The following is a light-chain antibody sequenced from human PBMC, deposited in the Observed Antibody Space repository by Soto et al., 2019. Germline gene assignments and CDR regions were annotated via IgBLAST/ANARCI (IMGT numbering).Light chain of an antibody. Sequence: DIQMTQSPSTLSASVGDRVTITCRASQSISNWLAWYQQKPGKAPKVLIYKASSLQSGVPSRFSGSGSGTEFTLTISSVQPYDFATYCCQQYDSYPYTFGRGTKLEIK. V-gene: IGKV1-5*03. CDR3: QQYDSYPYT. CDR2: KAS. J-gene: IGKJ2*01. CDR1: QSISNW.